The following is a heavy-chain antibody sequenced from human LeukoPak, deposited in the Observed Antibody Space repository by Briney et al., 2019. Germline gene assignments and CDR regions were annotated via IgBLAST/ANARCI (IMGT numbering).Heavy chain of an antibody. CDR1: GYTFTSCY. V-gene: IGHV1-46*01. J-gene: IGHJ6*02. CDR2: INPSGGST. D-gene: IGHD2-15*01. Sequence: ASVKVSCKASGYTFTSCYMHWVRQAPGQGLEWMGIINPSGGSTSYAQKFQGRVTMTRDTSTSTVYMELSSLRSEDTAVYYCARGQRLGYCSGGSCYHHYYGMDVWGQGTTVTVSS. CDR3: ARGQRLGYCSGGSCYHHYYGMDV.